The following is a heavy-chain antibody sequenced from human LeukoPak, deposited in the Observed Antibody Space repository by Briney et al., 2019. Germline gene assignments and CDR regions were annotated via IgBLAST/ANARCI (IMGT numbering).Heavy chain of an antibody. CDR3: AKVGSRGSSGYYSYYFDY. CDR1: GFTFSSYA. D-gene: IGHD3-22*01. CDR2: ISGSGGST. Sequence: PGRSLRLSCAASGFTFSSYAMSWVRQAPGKGLEWVSAISGSGGSTYYADSVKGRFTISRDNSKNTLYLQMNSLRAEDTAVYYCAKVGSRGSSGYYSYYFDYWGQGTLVTVSS. V-gene: IGHV3-23*01. J-gene: IGHJ4*02.